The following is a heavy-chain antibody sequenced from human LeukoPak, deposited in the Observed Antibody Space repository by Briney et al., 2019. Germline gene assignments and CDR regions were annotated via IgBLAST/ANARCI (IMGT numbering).Heavy chain of an antibody. CDR3: AREGTAGTNLNWFDP. CDR2: ISYSGST. Sequence: PPETLSVTCTVSGGSISSYYWSWIRQPPGKGLEWIGYISYSGSTNFNPSLKSRVTISVDTSKNQFSLKLSSVTAADTAVYYCAREGTAGTNLNWFDPWGQGTLVTVSS. CDR1: GGSISSYY. D-gene: IGHD1-1*01. J-gene: IGHJ5*02. V-gene: IGHV4-59*01.